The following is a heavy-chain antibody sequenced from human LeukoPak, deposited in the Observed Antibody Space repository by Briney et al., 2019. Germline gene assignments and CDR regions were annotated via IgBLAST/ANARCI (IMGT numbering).Heavy chain of an antibody. Sequence: SETLSLTCTVFGGSISSSSYYWGWIRQPPGKGLEWIGSIYYSGSTYYNPSLKSRVTISVDTSKNQFSLKLSSVTAADTAVYYCARHRRVVAHFDYWGQGTLVTVSS. CDR2: IYYSGST. V-gene: IGHV4-39*01. CDR3: ARHRRVVAHFDY. J-gene: IGHJ4*02. D-gene: IGHD2-15*01. CDR1: GGSISSSSYY.